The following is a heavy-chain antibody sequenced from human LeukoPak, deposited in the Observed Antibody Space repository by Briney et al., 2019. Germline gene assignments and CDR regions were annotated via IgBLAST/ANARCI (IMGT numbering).Heavy chain of an antibody. CDR2: IYYSGST. V-gene: IGHV4-61*01. CDR3: ARDNGSGSYLDY. J-gene: IGHJ4*02. D-gene: IGHD3-10*01. Sequence: SETLSLTCTVSGGSVSSGSYYWSWIRQPPGKGLEWIGYIYYSGSTNYNPSLKSRVTISVDTSKNQFSPKLSSVTAADTAVYYCARDNGSGSYLDYWGQGTLVTVSS. CDR1: GGSVSSGSYY.